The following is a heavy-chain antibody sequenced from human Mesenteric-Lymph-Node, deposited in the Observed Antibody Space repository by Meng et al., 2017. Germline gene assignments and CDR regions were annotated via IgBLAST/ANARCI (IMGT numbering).Heavy chain of an antibody. V-gene: IGHV3-30*04. CDR3: ARELGYCSGGSCGRYFDY. CDR2: ISYDGSNK. CDR1: GFTFSSYA. D-gene: IGHD2-15*01. Sequence: GESLKISCAASGFTFSSYAMHWVRQAPGKGLEWVAVISYDGSNKYYADSVKGRFTISRDNSKNTLYLQMNSLRAEDTAVYYCARELGYCSGGSCGRYFDYWGQGTLVTVSS. J-gene: IGHJ4*02.